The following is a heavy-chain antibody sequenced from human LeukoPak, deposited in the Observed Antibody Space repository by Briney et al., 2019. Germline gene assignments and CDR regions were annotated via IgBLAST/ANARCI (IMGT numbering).Heavy chain of an antibody. V-gene: IGHV3-73*01. J-gene: IGHJ4*02. CDR2: IRSKANSYAT. CDR3: ARPRATGIDY. Sequence: GGSLRLSCAASGFTFSGSAMHWVRQASGKGLEWVGRIRSKANSYATAYAASVKGRFTISRDDSKNTAYLQMNSLKTEDTAVYYCARPRATGIDYWGQGTLITVSS. CDR1: GFTFSGSA.